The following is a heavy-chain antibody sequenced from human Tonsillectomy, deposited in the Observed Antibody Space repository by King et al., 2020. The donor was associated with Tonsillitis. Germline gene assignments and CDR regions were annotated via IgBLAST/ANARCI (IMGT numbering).Heavy chain of an antibody. CDR2: IYSGGST. D-gene: IGHD6-19*01. CDR1: GLTVSSNY. V-gene: IGHV3-53*04. Sequence: VQLVESGGGLVQPGGSLRLSCAASGLTVSSNYMTWVRQAPGKGLEWVSVIYSGGSTYYAASVKGRFTISRHNSKNTLYLQMNSLRAEDTAVYYCARVGSDWTLFDYWGQGTLVTVSS. J-gene: IGHJ4*02. CDR3: ARVGSDWTLFDY.